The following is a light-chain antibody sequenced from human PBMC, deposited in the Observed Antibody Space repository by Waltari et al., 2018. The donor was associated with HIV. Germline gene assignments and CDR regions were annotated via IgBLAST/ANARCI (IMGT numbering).Light chain of an antibody. Sequence: QSALTQPPSPSGSPGQSVTLSCTGSNSDIGSYDYVPWYQLHPGKAPKRVISEVTKRPSGVADRFSGSKSANTAFLTVSGLQAEDEADYYCSSFADRDGFYVLFGGGTRLTVL. CDR3: SSFADRDGFYVL. CDR1: NSDIGSYDY. CDR2: EVT. J-gene: IGLJ2*01. V-gene: IGLV2-8*01.